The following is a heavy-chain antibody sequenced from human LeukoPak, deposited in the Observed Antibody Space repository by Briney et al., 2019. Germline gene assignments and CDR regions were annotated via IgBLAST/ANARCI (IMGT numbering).Heavy chain of an antibody. CDR3: TRVSSGYYDFDY. V-gene: IGHV3-73*01. J-gene: IGHJ4*02. CDR1: GFTFSGSA. D-gene: IGHD3-22*01. Sequence: GGSLRLSCAASGFTFSGSAMHWVRQASGKGLEWVGRIRSKANNYATAYAASVKGRFTISRDDSKNTAYLQMNSLKTEDTAVYYCTRVSSGYYDFDYWGQGTLVTVSS. CDR2: IRSKANNYAT.